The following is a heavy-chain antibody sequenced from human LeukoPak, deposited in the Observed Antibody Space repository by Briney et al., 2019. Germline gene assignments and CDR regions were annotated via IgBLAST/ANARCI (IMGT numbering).Heavy chain of an antibody. CDR3: ARYSSSSRAEDY. Sequence: PSETLSLTCAVYGGSFSGYYWSWIRQPPGQGLEWIGEINHSGSTNYNPSLKSRVTISVDTSKNQFSLKLSSVTAADTAVYYCARYSSSSRAEDYWGQGTLVTVSS. CDR2: INHSGST. CDR1: GGSFSGYY. V-gene: IGHV4-34*01. D-gene: IGHD6-6*01. J-gene: IGHJ4*02.